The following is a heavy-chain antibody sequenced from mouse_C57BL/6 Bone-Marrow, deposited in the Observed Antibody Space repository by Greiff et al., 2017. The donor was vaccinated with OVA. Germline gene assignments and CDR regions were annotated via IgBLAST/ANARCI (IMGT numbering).Heavy chain of an antibody. Sequence: VQLVESGPGLVQPSQCLSISCTVSGFSFTSYGVHWVSQSPGKGLEWLGVIGSGGSTDYNADFISRLSISKDNSKSQVFLKMNSLQADDTAIEYCARKNGDDAGFAYWGQGTLVTVSA. J-gene: IGHJ3*01. D-gene: IGHD2-2*01. CDR1: GFSFTSYG. CDR2: IGSGGST. CDR3: ARKNGDDAGFAY. V-gene: IGHV2-2*01.